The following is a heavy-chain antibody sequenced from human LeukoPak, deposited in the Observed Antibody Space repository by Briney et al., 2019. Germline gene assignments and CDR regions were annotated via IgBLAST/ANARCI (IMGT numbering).Heavy chain of an antibody. Sequence: PSETLSLTCTVSGGSVSSGSYYWSWIRQPPGKGLEWIGYIYYSGSTNYNPSLKSRVTISADTSKNQFSLKLSSVTAADTAVYYCARVISWFDPWGQGTLVTVSS. J-gene: IGHJ5*02. CDR1: GGSVSSGSYY. CDR3: ARVISWFDP. CDR2: IYYSGST. V-gene: IGHV4-61*01.